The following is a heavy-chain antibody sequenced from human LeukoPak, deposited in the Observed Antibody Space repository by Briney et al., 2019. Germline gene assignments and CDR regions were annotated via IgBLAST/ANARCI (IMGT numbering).Heavy chain of an antibody. D-gene: IGHD3-22*01. Sequence: GASVKESCKACGYTFTSYGMSGVRQATGQGREWMGWISAYNGNTNYAQRLQGRVTMTTETSTSTAYMELRSLRSDDTAVYYCARDTYDSGGYYSHDTFDIWGQGTMVTVSS. J-gene: IGHJ3*02. CDR1: GYTFTSYG. V-gene: IGHV1-18*01. CDR3: ARDTYDSGGYYSHDTFDI. CDR2: ISAYNGNT.